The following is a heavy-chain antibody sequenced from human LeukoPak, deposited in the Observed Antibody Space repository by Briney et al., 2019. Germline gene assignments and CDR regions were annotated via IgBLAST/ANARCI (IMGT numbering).Heavy chain of an antibody. CDR1: GGSINTNDYY. V-gene: IGHV4-39*01. CDR3: ARVGYCSGATCSPWFDP. Sequence: PSETLSLTCTLSGGSINTNDYYWGWIRQPPGKGLEWIGSFGHGRNAFYNPSLQSRVTISVDASTNQFSLRLTSVTAADTAMYYCARVGYCSGATCSPWFDPWGQGTLVTVSS. D-gene: IGHD2-15*01. J-gene: IGHJ5*02. CDR2: FGHGRNA.